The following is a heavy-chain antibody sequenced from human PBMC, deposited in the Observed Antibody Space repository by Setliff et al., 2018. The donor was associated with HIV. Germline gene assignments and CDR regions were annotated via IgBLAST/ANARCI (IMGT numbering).Heavy chain of an antibody. J-gene: IGHJ6*02. D-gene: IGHD3-16*01. Sequence: SVKVSCKASGGTFSSYAISWVRQAPGQGLEWMGGIIPILGIANYAQKFQGRVTITADESTSTAYMELSSLRSEDTAVYYCARWGLDEYYYYGMDVWGQGTTVTVSS. V-gene: IGHV1-69*10. CDR3: ARWGLDEYYYYGMDV. CDR1: GGTFSSYA. CDR2: IIPILGIA.